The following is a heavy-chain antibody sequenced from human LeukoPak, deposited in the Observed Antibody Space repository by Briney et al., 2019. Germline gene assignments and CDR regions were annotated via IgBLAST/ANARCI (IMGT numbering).Heavy chain of an antibody. V-gene: IGHV3-23*01. CDR2: ISGSDGST. J-gene: IGHJ4*02. Sequence: GGSLRLSCTASGFTFSNYAMSWVRQAPGKGLEWVSTISGSDGSTCYADSVKGRFTISRDNSKNTLYLQMNSPRVEDTAIYYCAKGRGYCTGGSCYSDYWGQGTLVTVSS. CDR3: AKGRGYCTGGSCYSDY. D-gene: IGHD2-15*01. CDR1: GFTFSNYA.